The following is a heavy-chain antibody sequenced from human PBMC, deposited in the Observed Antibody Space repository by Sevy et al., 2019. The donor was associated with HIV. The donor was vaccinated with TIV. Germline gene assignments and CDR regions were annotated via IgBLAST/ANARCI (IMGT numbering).Heavy chain of an antibody. D-gene: IGHD2-8*01. CDR2: ISYDGSNK. J-gene: IGHJ4*02. CDR1: GFTFSSYG. CDR3: AKTFKVYAPFPFDY. Sequence: GGSLRLSCAASGFTFSSYGMHWVRQAPGKGLEWVAVISYDGSNKYYADSMKGRFTISRDNSKNTLYLQMNSLRAEDTAVYYCAKTFKVYAPFPFDYWGQGTLVTVSS. V-gene: IGHV3-30*18.